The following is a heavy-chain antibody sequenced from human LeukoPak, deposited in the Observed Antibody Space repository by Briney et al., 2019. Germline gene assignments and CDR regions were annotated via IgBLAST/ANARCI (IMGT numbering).Heavy chain of an antibody. J-gene: IGHJ4*02. CDR3: ARTRGYGYVDY. Sequence: GASVKVSCKASGYTFTTSYMHWVRQAPGQGLEWMGIISSGDGTTNYAQKFQDRVTMRTDTSASTVYLDLSRLRSEDTAVYYCARTRGYGYVDYWGQGTLVTVSS. CDR1: GYTFTTSY. CDR2: ISSGDGTT. D-gene: IGHD2-15*01. V-gene: IGHV1-46*01.